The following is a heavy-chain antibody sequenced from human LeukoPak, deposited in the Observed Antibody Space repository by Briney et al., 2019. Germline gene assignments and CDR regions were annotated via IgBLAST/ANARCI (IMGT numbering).Heavy chain of an antibody. CDR1: GGSFSGYY. J-gene: IGHJ4*02. D-gene: IGHD3-22*01. CDR2: INHSGST. Sequence: PSETLSLTCAVYGGSFSGYYWSWIRQPPGKGLEWIGEINHSGSTTYNPSLKSRVTMSADTSKNQLSLKLSSVTAADTAVYYCARDYYDSSGYPFCDYWGQGTLVTVSS. CDR3: ARDYYDSSGYPFCDY. V-gene: IGHV4-34*01.